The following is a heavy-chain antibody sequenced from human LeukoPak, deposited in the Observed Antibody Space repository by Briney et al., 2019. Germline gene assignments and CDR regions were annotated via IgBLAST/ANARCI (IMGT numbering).Heavy chain of an antibody. V-gene: IGHV3-23*01. D-gene: IGHD6-19*01. CDR3: ARDQEQWLVDNWFDP. CDR1: GFTFSSYA. J-gene: IGHJ5*02. CDR2: ISGSGGST. Sequence: GGSLRLSCAASGFTFSSYAMSWVRQAPGKGLEWVSVISGSGGSTYYADSVKGRFTISRDNAKNTLYLQMNSLRAEDTAVYYCARDQEQWLVDNWFDPWGQGTLVTVSS.